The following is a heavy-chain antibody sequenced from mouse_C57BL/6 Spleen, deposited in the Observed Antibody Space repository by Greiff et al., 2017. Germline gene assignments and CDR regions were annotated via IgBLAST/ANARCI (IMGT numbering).Heavy chain of an antibody. D-gene: IGHD2-5*01. V-gene: IGHV1-4*01. CDR3: ARWSRIVTEDMDY. CDR1: GYTFTSST. J-gene: IGHJ4*01. Sequence: QVQLQQSGAELARPGASVKMSCKASGYTFTSSTMHWVKQRPGQGLEWIGYINPSSGYTKYNQKFKDKATLTETNSSSTAYMQVSRLTTEDSSVYYGARWSRIVTEDMDYWGQGTSVTVSS. CDR2: INPSSGYT.